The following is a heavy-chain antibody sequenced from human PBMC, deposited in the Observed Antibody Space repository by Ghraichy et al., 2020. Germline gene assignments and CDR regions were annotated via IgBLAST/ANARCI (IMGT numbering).Heavy chain of an antibody. Sequence: SETLSLTCTVSGGSISSSSYYWGWIRQPPGKGLEWIGSIYYSGSTYYNPSLKSRVTISVDTSKNQFSLKLSSVTAADTAVYYCARLFHWYDSSGTPSDYYYGMDVWGQGTTVTVSS. CDR3: ARLFHWYDSSGTPSDYYYGMDV. CDR1: GGSISSSSYY. J-gene: IGHJ6*02. D-gene: IGHD3-22*01. V-gene: IGHV4-39*01. CDR2: IYYSGST.